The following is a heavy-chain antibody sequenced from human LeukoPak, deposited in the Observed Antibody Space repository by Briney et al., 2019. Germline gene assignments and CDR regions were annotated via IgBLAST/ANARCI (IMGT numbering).Heavy chain of an antibody. Sequence: VASVKVSCKTSGYTFTDYYIYWVRQAPGQGLEWMGWISAYNGNTNYAQKLQGRVTMTTDTSTSTAYMELRSLRSDDTAVYYCARVKLVHGWFDPWGQGTLVTVSS. CDR1: GYTFTDYY. V-gene: IGHV1-18*04. D-gene: IGHD1/OR15-1a*01. CDR3: ARVKLVHGWFDP. J-gene: IGHJ5*02. CDR2: ISAYNGNT.